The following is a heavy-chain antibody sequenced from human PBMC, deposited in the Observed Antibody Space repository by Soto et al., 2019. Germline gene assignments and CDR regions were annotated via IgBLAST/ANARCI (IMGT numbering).Heavy chain of an antibody. V-gene: IGHV3-30*03. CDR3: APWFGAFDY. D-gene: IGHD3-10*01. J-gene: IGHJ4*02. CDR2: ISYDGSNK. CDR1: GFTSSSYG. Sequence: PGGSLRLSCAASGFTSSSYGMHWVRQAPGKGLEWVAVISYDGSNKYYADSVKGRFTISRDNSKNTLYLQMNSLRAEDTAVYYCAPWFGAFDYWGQGTLVTVSS.